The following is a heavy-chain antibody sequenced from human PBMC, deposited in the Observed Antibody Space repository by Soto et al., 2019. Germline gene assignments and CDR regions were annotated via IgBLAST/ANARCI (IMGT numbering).Heavy chain of an antibody. D-gene: IGHD1-26*01. J-gene: IGHJ4*02. Sequence: EVQLLESGGGLVQPGWSLRLSCAASGFTFSFCAMNWVRQAPGKGLEWVSSTRGSGGDTYYADSVRGRFTISRDNSKNTLYLQMNSLRVEDTAVYYCVKGHSHSYYYFDYWGQGTLVTVSS. CDR2: TRGSGGDT. V-gene: IGHV3-23*01. CDR1: GFTFSFCA. CDR3: VKGHSHSYYYFDY.